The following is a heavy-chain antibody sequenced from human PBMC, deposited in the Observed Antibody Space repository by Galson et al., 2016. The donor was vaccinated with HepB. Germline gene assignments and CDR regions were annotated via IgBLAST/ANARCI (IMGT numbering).Heavy chain of an antibody. CDR2: ISWNNENI. V-gene: IGHV3-9*01. CDR1: GFTFDGSA. J-gene: IGHJ4*02. CDR3: AKDKLSYSYAYLDS. Sequence: SLRLSCATSGFTFDGSAMHWVRQVPGKGLEWVSGISWNNENIGYADSVKGRFTISRDNAQTSLYLEMSSLRPEDTALYFFAKDKLSYSYAYLDSWGQGAQVTVSS. D-gene: IGHD3-16*01.